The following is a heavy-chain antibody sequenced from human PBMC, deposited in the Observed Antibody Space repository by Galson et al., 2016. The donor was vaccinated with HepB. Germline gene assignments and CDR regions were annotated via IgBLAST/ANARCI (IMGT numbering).Heavy chain of an antibody. D-gene: IGHD3-22*01. CDR2: INSDGSST. J-gene: IGHJ4*02. CDR1: GLTFSRFW. CDR3: VTYYYDSGGYSY. Sequence: LSCAASGLTFSRFWMHWVRQVPGKGLVWVSHINSDGSSTDYADSVKGRFTISRDNAKNTLYLQMDSLGAEDTAVYYCVTYYYDSGGYSYWGQGTLVTVAS. V-gene: IGHV3-74*01.